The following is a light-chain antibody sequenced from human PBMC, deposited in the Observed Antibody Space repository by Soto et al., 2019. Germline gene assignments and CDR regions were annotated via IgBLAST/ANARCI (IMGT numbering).Light chain of an antibody. CDR2: WAS. Sequence: DIVMTQSPDSLAVSLGERATINCRSSQSVLSSSNSKNCLAWYQQKSGQPPKLLIYWASTRQSGVPDRFSASGSGTDFTLTISRLHAEDVAAYYCQHYYSIPWTFGQGTKVEIK. CDR3: QHYYSIPWT. CDR1: QSVLSSSNSKNC. V-gene: IGKV4-1*01. J-gene: IGKJ1*01.